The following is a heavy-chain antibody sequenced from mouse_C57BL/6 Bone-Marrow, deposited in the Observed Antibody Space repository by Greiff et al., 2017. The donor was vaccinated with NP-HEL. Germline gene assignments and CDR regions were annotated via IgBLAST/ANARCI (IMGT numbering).Heavy chain of an antibody. CDR3: ARYYYDYSAWFAY. J-gene: IGHJ3*01. D-gene: IGHD2-4*01. Sequence: QVQLQQPGAELVRPGSSVKLSCKASGYTFTSYWMPWVKQRPIQGLEWIGNIDPSDSETHYNQKFKDQATLTVDKSSSTAYMQLSSLTSEDSAVYYCARYYYDYSAWFAYWGQGTLVTVSA. V-gene: IGHV1-52*01. CDR1: GYTFTSYW. CDR2: IDPSDSET.